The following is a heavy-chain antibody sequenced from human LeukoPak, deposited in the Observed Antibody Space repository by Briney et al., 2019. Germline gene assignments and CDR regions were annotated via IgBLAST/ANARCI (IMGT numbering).Heavy chain of an antibody. D-gene: IGHD3-10*01. CDR3: ARDSMVRGLAGMDV. J-gene: IGHJ6*02. CDR1: GGSISSSSYH. V-gene: IGHV4-39*07. Sequence: SETLSLTCTVSGGSISSSSYHWGWIRQPPGKGLEWIGSVYYTGTTYYNPSLKSRVTISVDTSKSQFSLKLTSMTAADTAVYHCARDSMVRGLAGMDVWGQGTTVTVSS. CDR2: VYYTGTT.